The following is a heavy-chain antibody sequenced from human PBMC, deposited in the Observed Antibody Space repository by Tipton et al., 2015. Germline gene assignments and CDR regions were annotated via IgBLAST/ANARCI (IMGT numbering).Heavy chain of an antibody. Sequence: GSLRLSCVASGFPFSAHGLNWVRQAPGKGLEWVSSISASGGDTFYTGSVQGRFTISRDNAKNSLYLQMNSLGAEDTAVYYCARDRTLNVWGQGTTVTVSS. J-gene: IGHJ6*02. CDR3: ARDRTLNV. CDR1: GFPFSAHG. V-gene: IGHV3-21*01. CDR2: ISASGGDT.